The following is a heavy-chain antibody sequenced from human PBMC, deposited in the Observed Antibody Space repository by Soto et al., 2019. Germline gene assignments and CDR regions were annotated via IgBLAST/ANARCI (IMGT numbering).Heavy chain of an antibody. CDR1: GFTFSSYG. V-gene: IGHV3-30*18. CDR2: ISYDGSNK. CDR3: AKSNFYYYYYMDV. Sequence: LRLSCAASGFTFSSYGMHWVRQAPGKGLEWVAVISYDGSNKYYADSVKGRFTISTDKSTNTLYLQMNSLRAEDTAVYYCAKSNFYYYYYMDVWGKGTKVTVSS. J-gene: IGHJ6*03.